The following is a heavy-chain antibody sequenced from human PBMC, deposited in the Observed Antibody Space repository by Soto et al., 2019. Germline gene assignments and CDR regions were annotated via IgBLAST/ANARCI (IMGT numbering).Heavy chain of an antibody. V-gene: IGHV1-69*06. CDR2: IIPIFGTA. D-gene: IGHD1-7*01. J-gene: IGHJ4*02. CDR3: ARLNWNYVQFPEYFDY. Sequence: GASVKVSCKASGGAFSSYAISWVRQAPGQGLEWMGGIIPIFGTANYAQKFQGRVTITADKSTSTAYMELSSLRSEDTAVYYCARLNWNYVQFPEYFDYWGQGTLVTVSS. CDR1: GGAFSSYA.